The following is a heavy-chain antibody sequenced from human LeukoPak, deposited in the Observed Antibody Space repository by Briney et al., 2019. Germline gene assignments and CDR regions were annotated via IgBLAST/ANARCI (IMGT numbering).Heavy chain of an antibody. CDR1: GFTVSSNY. D-gene: IGHD2-21*02. CDR3: ARGLWSLYYFDY. V-gene: IGHV3-53*01. CDR2: IYSGGST. J-gene: IGHJ4*02. Sequence: GGSLRLSCAASGFTVSSNYMSWVRQAPGKGLEWVLVIYSGGSTYYADSVKGRFTISRDNSKNTLYLQMNSLRAGDTAVYYCARGLWSLYYFDYWGQGTLVTVSS.